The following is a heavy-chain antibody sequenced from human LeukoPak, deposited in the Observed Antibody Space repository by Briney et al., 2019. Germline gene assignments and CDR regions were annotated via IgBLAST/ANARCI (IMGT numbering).Heavy chain of an antibody. D-gene: IGHD2-15*01. CDR1: GFTFSSYS. J-gene: IGHJ6*02. CDR3: ARGGGPYGMDV. CDR2: VSSTSSYM. V-gene: IGHV3-21*01. Sequence: GGSLRLSCAASGFTFSSYSMNWVRQAPGRGLEWVSSVSSTSSYMYYAVSVKGRFTISRDNPKNSLYLQMTSLRAEDTAVYYCARGGGPYGMDVWGQGTTVTVSS.